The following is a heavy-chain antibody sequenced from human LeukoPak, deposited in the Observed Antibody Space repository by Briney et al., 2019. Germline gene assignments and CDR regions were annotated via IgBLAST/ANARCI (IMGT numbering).Heavy chain of an antibody. CDR3: ARGGAGDYIAK. J-gene: IGHJ4*02. CDR2: IHPNSGGT. D-gene: IGHD4-17*01. Sequence: GASVRVSCKASGYTFTDYYMHWVRQAPGQGIEWMGWIHPNSGGTHFAQKFQGRVTLTRDTSITTAYMEVSRLTSDDTAVYYCARGGAGDYIAKWGQGTLVTVSS. V-gene: IGHV1-2*02. CDR1: GYTFTDYY.